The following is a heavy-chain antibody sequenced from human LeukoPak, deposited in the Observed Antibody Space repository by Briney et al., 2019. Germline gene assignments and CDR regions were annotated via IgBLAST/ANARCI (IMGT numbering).Heavy chain of an antibody. Sequence: RAGGSLRLSCAASGFTISNNYIRWLRQAPGKGLEWVSHIYSGGFTQFAGSVRGRFTMSRDSSKNTLYLQMNSLRAEDTAVYYCARDAWVGATPYYYFYMDVWGKGTTVTVSS. J-gene: IGHJ6*03. CDR2: IYSGGFT. D-gene: IGHD1-26*01. CDR1: GFTISNNY. V-gene: IGHV3-66*01. CDR3: ARDAWVGATPYYYFYMDV.